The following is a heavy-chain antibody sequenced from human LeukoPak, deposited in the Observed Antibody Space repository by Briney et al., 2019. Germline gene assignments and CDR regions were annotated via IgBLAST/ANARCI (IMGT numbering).Heavy chain of an antibody. Sequence: GGSLSLSCAPSGFTFSISPMHCVRGTPGEGLVWLSRISPDGTGTTYPDSVKGRFTSSRANAKNTLYLQMNSLSVEDTAVYYCTRDRYSVGDIWGQGTLVTVSS. CDR1: GFTFSISP. V-gene: IGHV3-74*01. CDR3: TRDRYSVGDI. D-gene: IGHD3-16*02. CDR2: ISPDGTGT. J-gene: IGHJ3*02.